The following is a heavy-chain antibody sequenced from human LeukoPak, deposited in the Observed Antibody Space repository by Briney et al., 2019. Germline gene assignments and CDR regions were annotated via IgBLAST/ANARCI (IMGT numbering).Heavy chain of an antibody. CDR2: INHSGST. CDR1: GGSFSGYY. D-gene: IGHD6-19*01. V-gene: IGHV4-34*01. CDR3: ARERTASGWVDY. Sequence: PSETLSLTCVVYGGSFSGYYWSWIRQPPGKGLEWIGEINHSGSTNYNPSLKSRVTISVDTSKNQFSLKLSSVTAADTAVYYCARERTASGWVDYWGQGTLVTVSS. J-gene: IGHJ4*02.